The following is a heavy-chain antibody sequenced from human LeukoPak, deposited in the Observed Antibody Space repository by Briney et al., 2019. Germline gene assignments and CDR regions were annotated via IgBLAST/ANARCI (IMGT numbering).Heavy chain of an antibody. CDR3: ARDIRGWHYYYGMDV. CDR2: ISGSGGST. CDR1: GFTFSSYA. D-gene: IGHD6-19*01. Sequence: GGSLRLSCAASGFTFSSYAMSWVRRAPGKGLEWVSAISGSGGSTYYADSVKGRLTISRDNAKNSLYLQMNSLRAEDTAVYYCARDIRGWHYYYGMDVWGQGTTVTVSS. V-gene: IGHV3-23*01. J-gene: IGHJ6*02.